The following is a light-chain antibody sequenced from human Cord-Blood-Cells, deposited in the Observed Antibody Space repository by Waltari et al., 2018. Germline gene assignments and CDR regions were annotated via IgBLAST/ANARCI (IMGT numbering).Light chain of an antibody. CDR1: RSDVGGYNY. Sequence: QSALTQPASVSGSPGQSITISCTGTRSDVGGYNYVSWYHQHPGKAPKLMIYDASNRPSGFSNRFSGSKSGNTASLTISGLQAEDEADYYCSSYTSSSTYVFGTGTKVTVL. V-gene: IGLV2-14*01. CDR2: DAS. CDR3: SSYTSSSTYV. J-gene: IGLJ1*01.